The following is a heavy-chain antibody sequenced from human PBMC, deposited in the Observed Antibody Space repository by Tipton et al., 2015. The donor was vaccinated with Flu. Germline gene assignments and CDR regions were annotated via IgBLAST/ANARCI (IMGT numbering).Heavy chain of an antibody. D-gene: IGHD3-3*01. V-gene: IGHV3-9*01. CDR2: VSWNSGDI. Sequence: SLRLSCAASGFTFDDYAIHWVRQAPGKGLEWVSGVSWNSGDIGYADSVKGRFTISRDNAKNSLYLQMNSLRAEDTALYYCAKDGSFWSGPFDIWGQGTMVTVSS. CDR3: AKDGSFWSGPFDI. J-gene: IGHJ3*02. CDR1: GFTFDDYA.